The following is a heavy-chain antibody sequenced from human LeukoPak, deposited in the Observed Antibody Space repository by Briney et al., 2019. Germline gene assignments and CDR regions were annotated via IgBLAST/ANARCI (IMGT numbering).Heavy chain of an antibody. D-gene: IGHD7-27*01. CDR3: AGGDGLGMGNY. J-gene: IGHJ4*02. V-gene: IGHV1-2*06. CDR2: INPNSGGT. Sequence: ASVKVSCKASGYTFTGYYIHWVRQAPGQGLEWMGRINPNSGGTKCAQKFQGRVTMTRDTSISSAYMELSRLRFDDTAVYFCAGGDGLGMGNYWGQGTLVTVSS. CDR1: GYTFTGYY.